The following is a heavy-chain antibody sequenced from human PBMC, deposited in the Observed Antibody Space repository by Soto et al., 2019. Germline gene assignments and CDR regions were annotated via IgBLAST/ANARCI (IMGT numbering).Heavy chain of an antibody. J-gene: IGHJ4*02. CDR1: GYTFNTYW. D-gene: IGHD3-22*01. Sequence: GESLKISCKTSGYTFNTYWIGWVRQTPGKGLEWMGIIYPLNSDTRYSPSFQGQVTLSADKSISTTYLQWSSLKASDTAMYYCARRDNSGFTDYWGQGTLVTVSS. CDR2: IYPLNSDT. CDR3: ARRDNSGFTDY. V-gene: IGHV5-51*01.